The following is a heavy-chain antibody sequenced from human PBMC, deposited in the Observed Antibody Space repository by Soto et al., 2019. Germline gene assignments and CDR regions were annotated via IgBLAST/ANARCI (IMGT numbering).Heavy chain of an antibody. CDR3: TRDGDFGGVVATVY. J-gene: IGHJ4*02. D-gene: IGHD3-16*02. CDR1: GFTFSSYG. V-gene: IGHV3-30*03. CDR2: ISYDGSNK. Sequence: HPGGSLRLSCAASGFTFSSYGMHWVRQAPGKGLEWVAVISYDGSNKYYADSVKGRFTISRDNSKNTLYLQMNSLRAEDTAVYYCTRDGDFGGVVATVYWGPGTMVTVSS.